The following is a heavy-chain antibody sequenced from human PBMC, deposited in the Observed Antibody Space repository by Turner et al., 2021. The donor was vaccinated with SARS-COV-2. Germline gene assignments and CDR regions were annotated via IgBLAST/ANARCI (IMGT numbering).Heavy chain of an antibody. J-gene: IGHJ5*02. CDR2: ISGSGGST. CDR3: AKDGYDGIYCSGGSCYSGWFDA. D-gene: IGHD2-15*01. V-gene: IGHV3-23*01. Sequence: EVQLLESGGGLVQPGGSLRLSCSASGFTFSRYAMSWVRQAPGKGLEWVSAISGSGGSTYYADSVKGRFTISRDNSKNTLYLQMNSLRAEDTAVYYCAKDGYDGIYCSGGSCYSGWFDAWGQGTLVTVSS. CDR1: GFTFSRYA.